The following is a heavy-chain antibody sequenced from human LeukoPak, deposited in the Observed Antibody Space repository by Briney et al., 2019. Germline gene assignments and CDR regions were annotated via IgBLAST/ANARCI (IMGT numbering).Heavy chain of an antibody. D-gene: IGHD1-26*01. J-gene: IGHJ4*02. CDR2: INHSGST. CDR1: GGSFSGYY. CDR3: AGHGIVGATLGGY. Sequence: SETLSLTCTVSGGSFSGYYWSWIRQPPGKGLEWIGEINHSGSTNYNPSLKSRVTISVDTSKNQFSLKLSSVTAADTAVYYCAGHGIVGATLGGYWGQGTLVTVSS. V-gene: IGHV4-34*01.